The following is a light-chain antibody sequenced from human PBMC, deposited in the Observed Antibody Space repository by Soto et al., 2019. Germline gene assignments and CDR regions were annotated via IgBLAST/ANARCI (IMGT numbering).Light chain of an antibody. CDR2: DVS. CDR3: RSYTSSSTGV. CDR1: SSDVGGYNY. Sequence: QSALTQPASVPGSPGQSITISCTGTSSDVGGYNYVSWYQQHPGKAPKLMIYDVSNRPSGVSNRFSGSKSGNTASLTISGLQAEDESDYYCRSYTSSSTGVFGTGTKVTVL. J-gene: IGLJ1*01. V-gene: IGLV2-14*01.